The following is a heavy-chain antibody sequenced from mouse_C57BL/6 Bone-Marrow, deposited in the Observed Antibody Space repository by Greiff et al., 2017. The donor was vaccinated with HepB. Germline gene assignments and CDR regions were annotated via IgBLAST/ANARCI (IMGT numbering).Heavy chain of an antibody. D-gene: IGHD2-12*01. V-gene: IGHV5-16*01. CDR3: ARELRRGYFDV. CDR2: INYDGSST. CDR1: GFTFSDYY. J-gene: IGHJ1*03. Sequence: EVKVEESEGGLVQPGSSMKLSCTASGFTFSDYYMAWVRQVPEKGLEWVANINYDGSSTYYLDTLKSRFIISRDNAKNILYLQMSSLKSEDTATYYCARELRRGYFDVWGTGTTVTVSS.